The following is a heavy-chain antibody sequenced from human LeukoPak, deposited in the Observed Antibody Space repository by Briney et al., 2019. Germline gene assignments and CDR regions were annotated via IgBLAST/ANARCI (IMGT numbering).Heavy chain of an antibody. Sequence: SETLSLTCTVSGGSISSYYWSWIRQPPGKGLEWIGYIYYSGSTNYNPSLKSRVTISVDTSKNQFSLKLSSVTAADTAVYYCARWGLRYFDWLLSSNDAFDIWGQGTMVTVSS. CDR2: IYYSGST. CDR1: GGSISSYY. CDR3: ARWGLRYFDWLLSSNDAFDI. V-gene: IGHV4-59*12. J-gene: IGHJ3*02. D-gene: IGHD3-9*01.